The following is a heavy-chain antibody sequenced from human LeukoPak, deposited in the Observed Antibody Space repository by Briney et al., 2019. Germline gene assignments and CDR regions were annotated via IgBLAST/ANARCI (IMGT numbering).Heavy chain of an antibody. D-gene: IGHD6-13*01. V-gene: IGHV1-2*02. CDR3: ARELGDYSSSLGY. CDR1: GYTFTGYY. Sequence: ASVKVSCKASGYTFTGYYTHWVRQAPGQGLEWMGWINPNSGGTNYAQKFQGRVTMTRDTSISTAYMELSRLRSDDTAVYYCARELGDYSSSLGYWGQGTLVTVSS. CDR2: INPNSGGT. J-gene: IGHJ4*02.